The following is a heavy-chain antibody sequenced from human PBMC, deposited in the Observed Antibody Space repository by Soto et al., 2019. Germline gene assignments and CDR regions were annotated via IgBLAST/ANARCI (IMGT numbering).Heavy chain of an antibody. Sequence: QVQLVQSGAEVKKPGSSVKVSCKASGGTFSSYAISWVRQAPGQGLEWMGGIIPIFGTANYAQKFQGRVTITADESTSTAYMELSSLRSEDTVVYYCARDPRPDYYDSSGYYYAYYYYYGMDVWGQGTTVTVSS. D-gene: IGHD3-22*01. V-gene: IGHV1-69*01. CDR2: IIPIFGTA. CDR3: ARDPRPDYYDSSGYYYAYYYYYGMDV. CDR1: GGTFSSYA. J-gene: IGHJ6*02.